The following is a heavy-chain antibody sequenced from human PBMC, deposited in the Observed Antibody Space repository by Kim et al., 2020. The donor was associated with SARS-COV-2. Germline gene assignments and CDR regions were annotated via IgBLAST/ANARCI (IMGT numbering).Heavy chain of an antibody. J-gene: IGHJ4*02. D-gene: IGHD6-19*01. CDR2: IDPSDSYT. CDR3: AGQGGYSSGWYAPYYFDY. V-gene: IGHV5-10-1*01. Sequence: GESLKISCKGSGYSFTSYWISWVRQMPGKGLEWMGRIDPSDSYTNYSPSFQGHVTISADKSISTAYLQWSSLKASDTAMYYCAGQGGYSSGWYAPYYFDYWGQGTLVTVSS. CDR1: GYSFTSYW.